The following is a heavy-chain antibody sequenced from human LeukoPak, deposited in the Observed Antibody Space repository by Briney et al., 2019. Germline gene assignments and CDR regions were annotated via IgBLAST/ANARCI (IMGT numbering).Heavy chain of an antibody. V-gene: IGHV3-23*01. CDR2: INGGGVNT. Sequence: GGSLRLSCAASGFTFSSYAMSWVRQAPGKGLEWVSTINGGGVNTHYADSVGGRFTISRDNSKNTLYLQMNSLRAEDTAVYYCAKVGVLLWFGDYWYFDYWGQGTLVTVSS. CDR1: GFTFSSYA. J-gene: IGHJ4*02. D-gene: IGHD3-10*01. CDR3: AKVGVLLWFGDYWYFDY.